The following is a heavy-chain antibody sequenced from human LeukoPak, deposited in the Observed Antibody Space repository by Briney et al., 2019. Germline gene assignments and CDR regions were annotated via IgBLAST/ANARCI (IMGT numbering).Heavy chain of an antibody. V-gene: IGHV3-11*01. CDR3: ARRASDDGMDV. J-gene: IGHJ6*02. Sequence: GRSLRLSWAASGFTFSDYYMSWIRQAPGKGLEWVSYISSSGSTISYADSVKGRFTISRDNAKNSLYLQMNSLRAEDTAVYYCARRASDDGMDVWGQGTTVTVSS. CDR2: ISSSGSTI. CDR1: GFTFSDYY.